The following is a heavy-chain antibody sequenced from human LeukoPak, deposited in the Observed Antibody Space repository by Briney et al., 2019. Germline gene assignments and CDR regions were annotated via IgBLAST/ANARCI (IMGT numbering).Heavy chain of an antibody. V-gene: IGHV3-7*04. CDR3: ARDLKGFNL. J-gene: IGHJ5*02. CDR1: GFYFSAYL. Sequence: SGGSLRLSCVASGFYFSAYLMSWVRQAPGKGLEWVANIKQDGSQEFYLDSVKGRFTISRGNGNNSLYLHMSRLRIEDTAVYYCARDLKGFNLWGQGALVTVSS. CDR2: IKQDGSQE.